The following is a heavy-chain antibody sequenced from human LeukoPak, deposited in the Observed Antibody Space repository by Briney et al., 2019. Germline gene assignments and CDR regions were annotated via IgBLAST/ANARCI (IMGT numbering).Heavy chain of an antibody. D-gene: IGHD3-22*01. CDR3: ARGTFQYLYYYDSSGPFDY. CDR2: INSDGSGT. J-gene: IGHJ4*02. V-gene: IGHV3-74*01. Sequence: PGGSLRLSCAASGFTFSSYWMHWVRQAPGKGLVWVSRINSDGSGTSYADSVKGRFTISRDNAKNTLYLQMNSLRAEDTAVYYCARGTFQYLYYYDSSGPFDYWGQGTLVTVSS. CDR1: GFTFSSYW.